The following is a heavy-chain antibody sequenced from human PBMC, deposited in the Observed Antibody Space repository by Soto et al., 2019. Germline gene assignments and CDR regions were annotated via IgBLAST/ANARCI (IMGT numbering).Heavy chain of an antibody. CDR2: IWHDGSVK. CDR3: ARDLKIQVWTYYYYNMDV. J-gene: IGHJ6*02. D-gene: IGHD5-18*01. V-gene: IGHV3-33*01. Sequence: QVQLVESGGGVVQPGRSLSLSCAASEFAFSSHAMHWVRQAPGKGLEWVAVIWHDGSVKYYADSVKGRFTISRDNSKNTRYREMSSLRDEDTAVYYCARDLKIQVWTYYYYNMDVLGQGTTVTVSS. CDR1: EFAFSSHA.